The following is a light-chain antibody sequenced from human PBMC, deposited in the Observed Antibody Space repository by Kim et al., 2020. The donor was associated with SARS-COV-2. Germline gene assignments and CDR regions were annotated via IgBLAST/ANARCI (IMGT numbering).Light chain of an antibody. CDR1: SSDVGGSKF. J-gene: IGLJ1*01. CDR3: SSYTVSNIYV. CDR2: EVD. V-gene: IGLV2-8*01. Sequence: QSVLTQPLSASGSPGQSVTISCTGTSSDVGGSKFVSWYQQYPGKAPKVMIYEVDKRPSGVPDRFSGSKSGNTASLTVSGLQAEDEADYYCSSYTVSNIYVFGTGTKVT.